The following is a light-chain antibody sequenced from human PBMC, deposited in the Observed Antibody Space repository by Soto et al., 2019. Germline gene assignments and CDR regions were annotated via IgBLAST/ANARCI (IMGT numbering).Light chain of an antibody. J-gene: IGLJ2*01. CDR3: GTWDSGLGGGV. CDR2: ENY. CDR1: SSNIANKY. V-gene: IGLV1-51*02. Sequence: QSVLTQPPSVSAALGQKVTISCSGSSSNIANKYVSWYQQLPGTAPKLLIYENYKRPSGIPDRFSGSKSGTSATLGITGLQTGDEADYYCGTWDSGLGGGVFGGGTKLTVL.